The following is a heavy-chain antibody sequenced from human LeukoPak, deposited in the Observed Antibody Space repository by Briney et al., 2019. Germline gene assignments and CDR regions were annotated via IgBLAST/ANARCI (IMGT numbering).Heavy chain of an antibody. V-gene: IGHV4-59*01. D-gene: IGHD6-19*01. Sequence: SEPLSLTCTVSGGSISSYYWSWIRQPPGKGLEWIGYIYYSGGTIYNPSLKSRVTISVDTSKNQFSLKLSSVTAADTAVYYCARATGSGWDNYFDYWGQGTLVTVFS. CDR1: GGSISSYY. CDR3: ARATGSGWDNYFDY. J-gene: IGHJ4*02. CDR2: IYYSGGT.